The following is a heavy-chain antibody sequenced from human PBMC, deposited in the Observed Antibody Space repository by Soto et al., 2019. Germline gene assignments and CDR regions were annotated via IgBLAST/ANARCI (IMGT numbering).Heavy chain of an antibody. D-gene: IGHD3-22*01. CDR1: VGTFSTYT. CDR3: AGDPDSHYNDSHASSYP. CDR2: IIPIIGII. Sequence: QVQLVQSGAEVKKPGSSVKVSCKASVGTFSTYTITWVRQAPGQGLEWMGRIIPIIGIINYAQKFQGRVTITADKFTGTAYMELTRLRSDATAVYYCAGDPDSHYNDSHASSYPWGQGTLVTVSS. J-gene: IGHJ5*02. V-gene: IGHV1-69*08.